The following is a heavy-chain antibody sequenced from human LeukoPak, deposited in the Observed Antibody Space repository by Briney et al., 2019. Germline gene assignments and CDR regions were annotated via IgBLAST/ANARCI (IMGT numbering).Heavy chain of an antibody. V-gene: IGHV1-69*13. J-gene: IGHJ4*02. D-gene: IGHD2-15*01. Sequence: ASVKVSCKASGGTFSSYAISWVRQAPGQGLEWMGGIIHILGTANYAQKFQGRVTITADESTSTAYMELSSLRSEDTAVYYCAREPYCSGGSCSSAPLDYWGQGTLVTVSS. CDR2: IIHILGTA. CDR1: GGTFSSYA. CDR3: AREPYCSGGSCSSAPLDY.